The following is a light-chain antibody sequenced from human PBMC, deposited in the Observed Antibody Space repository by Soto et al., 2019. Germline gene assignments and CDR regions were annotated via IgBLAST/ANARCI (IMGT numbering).Light chain of an antibody. CDR1: QDIRFY. CDR2: DAS. Sequence: DIQMTQSPSSLSASLGDRVTITCQASQDIRFYLNWYQHKTGQAPKLLIYDASQLETGVPSKFSGSGSGTDFTFTINNVQAEDIGTYYCQHYNSLPITFGHGTRLEIK. CDR3: QHYNSLPIT. V-gene: IGKV1-33*01. J-gene: IGKJ5*01.